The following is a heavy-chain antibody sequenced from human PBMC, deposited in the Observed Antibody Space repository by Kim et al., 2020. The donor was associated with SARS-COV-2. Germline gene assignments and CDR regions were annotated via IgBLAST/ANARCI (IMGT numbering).Heavy chain of an antibody. J-gene: IGHJ4*02. CDR2: INHSGST. CDR1: GGSFSGYY. Sequence: SETLSLTCAVYGGSFSGYYWSWIRQPPGKGLEWIGEINHSGSTNYNPSLKSRVTISVDTSKNQFSLKLSSVTAADTAVYYCASTRGYSSSFGNYWGQGTLVTVSS. CDR3: ASTRGYSSSFGNY. V-gene: IGHV4-34*01. D-gene: IGHD6-13*01.